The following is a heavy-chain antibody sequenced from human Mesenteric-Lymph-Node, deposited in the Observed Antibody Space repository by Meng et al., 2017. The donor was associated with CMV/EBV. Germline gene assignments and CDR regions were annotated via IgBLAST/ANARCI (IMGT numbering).Heavy chain of an antibody. D-gene: IGHD6-13*01. CDR3: AHSSGIAAAGPFYFDY. CDR1: GFSLSTSGVG. J-gene: IGHJ4*02. Sequence: QITLTESGPTRVKPTPTLTLTCNFSGFSLSTSGVGVGWIRQPPGKSLEWLALIYWDDDKRYSPSMKSRLTITKDTSKNQVVLTMTNMDPVDTATYYCAHSSGIAAAGPFYFDYWGQGTLVTVSS. CDR2: IYWDDDK. V-gene: IGHV2-5*02.